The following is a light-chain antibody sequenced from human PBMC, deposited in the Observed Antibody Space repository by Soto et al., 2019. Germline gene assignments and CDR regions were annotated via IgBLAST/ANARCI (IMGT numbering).Light chain of an antibody. J-gene: IGKJ5*01. V-gene: IGKV3-11*01. CDR3: QQRADWPIT. CDR2: DAS. CDR1: QYITIY. Sequence: EILLTQSPATLSLSPGEGATIACRASQYITIYLAWYQQKPGQAPRLLIYDASNGATGIPARFSGSGAGTDFTLTISSLEPDDFAVYYCQQRADWPITFGQGTRLEIK.